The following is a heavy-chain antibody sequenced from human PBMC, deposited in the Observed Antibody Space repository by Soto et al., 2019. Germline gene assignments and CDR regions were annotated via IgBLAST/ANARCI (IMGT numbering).Heavy chain of an antibody. CDR1: GYTFIGHY. J-gene: IGHJ4*02. CDR2: IGPESGAT. D-gene: IGHD5-12*01. Sequence: ASVKVSCKASGYTFIGHYIHWVRQAPEQGPEWMGEIGPESGATRYAQKFQGRVTMTRDMSITTVYMELNNLSPDDTAVYYCGRGRSGQIVVFYWGQGTPVTVSS. V-gene: IGHV1-2*02. CDR3: GRGRSGQIVVFY.